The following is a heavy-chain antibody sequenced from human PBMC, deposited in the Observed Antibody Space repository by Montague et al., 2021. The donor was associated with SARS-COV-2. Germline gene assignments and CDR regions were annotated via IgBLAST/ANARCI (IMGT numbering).Heavy chain of an antibody. CDR1: GGSISSGSYY. Sequence: TLSLTCTVSGGSISSGSYYWSWIRPPAGKGLEWIRRISISGSTNYNPSLKSRVTISVDTSKNQFSLKLSSVTAADTAVYYCARDIAVAGLFDYWGQGTMVTVSS. J-gene: IGHJ4*02. CDR3: ARDIAVAGLFDY. CDR2: ISISGST. D-gene: IGHD6-19*01. V-gene: IGHV4-61*02.